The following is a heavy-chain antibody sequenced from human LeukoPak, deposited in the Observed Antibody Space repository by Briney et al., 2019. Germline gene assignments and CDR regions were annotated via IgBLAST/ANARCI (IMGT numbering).Heavy chain of an antibody. D-gene: IGHD2-2*01. CDR3: ARGRGIVPSAMWDF. CDR1: GGSISSGGYS. V-gene: IGHV4-30-2*01. J-gene: IGHJ4*02. Sequence: SQTLSLTCAVSGGSISSGGYSWSWIRQPPGKGLEWIGYIYLGGTTQYNLSLKSRVTMSLDTSKNQFSLKLSSVTAADTAVYYCARGRGIVPSAMWDFWGQGTLVTVSS. CDR2: IYLGGTT.